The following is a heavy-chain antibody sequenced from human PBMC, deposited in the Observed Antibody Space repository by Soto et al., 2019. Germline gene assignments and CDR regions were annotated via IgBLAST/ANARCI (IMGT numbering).Heavy chain of an antibody. D-gene: IGHD2-21*02. CDR3: ARRRDLVLTDSNWFDP. CDR2: MNPNSGNT. J-gene: IGHJ5*02. V-gene: IGHV1-8*01. CDR1: GYTFTSYD. Sequence: SCKASGYTFTSYDINWVRQATGQGLDWMGWMNPNSGNTGYAQKFQGRVTMTRNTSISTAYMELSSLRSEDTAVYYCARRRDLVLTDSNWFDPWGQGTLVTVSS.